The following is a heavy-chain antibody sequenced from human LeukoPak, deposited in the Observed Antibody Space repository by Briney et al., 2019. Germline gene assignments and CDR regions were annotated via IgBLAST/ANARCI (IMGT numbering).Heavy chain of an antibody. V-gene: IGHV4-61*09. D-gene: IGHD5-24*01. CDR3: ARATRRDGYNYNS. CDR2: IYTSGST. J-gene: IGHJ4*02. Sequence: SQTLSLTCTISGGSISIGSYYWSCILKPAGPQQEWIGHIYTSGSTTYNPAVKSRVTISVDTSKNQFSLKLSSVTAADTAVYYCARATRRDGYNYNSWGQGTLVTVSS. CDR1: GGSISIGSYY.